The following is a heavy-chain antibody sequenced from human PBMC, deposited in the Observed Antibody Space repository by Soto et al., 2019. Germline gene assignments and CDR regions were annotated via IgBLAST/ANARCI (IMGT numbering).Heavy chain of an antibody. CDR1: GYTFTSYG. J-gene: IGHJ4*02. CDR2: ISPNSGAT. Sequence: QVQLVQSEGELRQPGASVTVSCRASGYTFTSYGIIWVRQAPGQGLEWMGYISPNSGATTYAQNLQGRLTLTTDKSTSPAYMELRSLSSDDTAIYYCVREMWTRIGPQNFFDYWGLGAMVTVSS. CDR3: VREMWTRIGPQNFFDY. D-gene: IGHD2-21*01. V-gene: IGHV1-18*01.